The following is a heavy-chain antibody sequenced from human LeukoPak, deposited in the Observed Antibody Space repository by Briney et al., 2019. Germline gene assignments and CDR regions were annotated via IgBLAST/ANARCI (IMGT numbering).Heavy chain of an antibody. J-gene: IGHJ4*02. CDR1: GGSVSSSAYY. Sequence: KPSETLSLTCTVSGGSVSSSAYYWGWIRQPPEKGLEWIGNIYYSGSTYYNPSLKSRVTISIDTSKNQFSLKLSSVTAADTAVYYCARDGRFPPEVLPRYFDSWGQGTLATVPS. V-gene: IGHV4-39*07. CDR2: IYYSGST. CDR3: ARDGRFPPEVLPRYFDS. D-gene: IGHD1-14*01.